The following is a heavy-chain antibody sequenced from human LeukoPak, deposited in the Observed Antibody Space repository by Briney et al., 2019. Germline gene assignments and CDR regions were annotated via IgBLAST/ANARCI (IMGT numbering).Heavy chain of an antibody. J-gene: IGHJ4*02. V-gene: IGHV4-38-2*01. CDR3: ARGSRSGYYYVEDYFDY. D-gene: IGHD3-22*01. CDR2: IYHSGST. Sequence: SETLSLTCAVSGYSISSGYYWDWIRQPPGKGLEWIGTIYHSGSTYYNPSLKSRVTISVDMSKNQFSLKLSSVTAADTAVYYCARGSRSGYYYVEDYFDYWGQGTLVTVSS. CDR1: GYSISSGYY.